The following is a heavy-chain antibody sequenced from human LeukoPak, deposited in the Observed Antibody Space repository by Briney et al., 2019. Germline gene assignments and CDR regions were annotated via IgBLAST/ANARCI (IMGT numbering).Heavy chain of an antibody. CDR3: ARGYCSGGSCYHFFDY. J-gene: IGHJ4*02. Sequence: PGGSLRLSCAASAFTFSSHSMNSVRQAPGKRLEWVSSISSSSSYIYYADSVKGRFTISRDNAKNSLYLQMNSLRAEDTAVYYYARGYCSGGSCYHFFDYWGQGTLVTVSS. D-gene: IGHD2-15*01. V-gene: IGHV3-21*01. CDR1: AFTFSSHS. CDR2: ISSSSSYI.